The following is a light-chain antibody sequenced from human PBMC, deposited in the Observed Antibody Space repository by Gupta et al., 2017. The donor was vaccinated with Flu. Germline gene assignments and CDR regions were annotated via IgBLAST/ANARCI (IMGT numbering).Light chain of an antibody. CDR2: EKK. CDR1: SSKIGNNY. CDR3: GTWDNSQSSWV. Sequence: GKKGTISCSGSSSKIGNNYVSWNQQLPGKPPKLLIDEKKTGISDRFSGSKSGSSATLGITGLQTGDEADYYCGTWDNSQSSWVFGGGTKLTVL. J-gene: IGLJ3*02. V-gene: IGLV1-51*01.